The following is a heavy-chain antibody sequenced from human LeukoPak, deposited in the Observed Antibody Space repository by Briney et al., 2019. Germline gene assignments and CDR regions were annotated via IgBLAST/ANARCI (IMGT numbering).Heavy chain of an antibody. D-gene: IGHD3-16*01. J-gene: IGHJ4*02. CDR2: MSTISHYI. CDR3: AGAPCPYVWGSHHYFDY. CDR1: GFTFSSYS. Sequence: GESLRLSCVPSGFTFSSYSMTWVRQAPGRGLEWVSSMSTISHYIFYVDSMKGRFTISRDHAKKSMFPQIDSLRPDEPAVYFCAGAPCPYVWGSHHYFDYWGQGTLVTVS. V-gene: IGHV3-21*01.